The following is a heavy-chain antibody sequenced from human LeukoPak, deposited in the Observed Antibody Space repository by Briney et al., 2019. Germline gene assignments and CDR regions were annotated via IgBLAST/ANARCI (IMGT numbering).Heavy chain of an antibody. CDR2: INHSGST. D-gene: IGHD3-10*01. CDR3: ATVADYYGSGSPNDY. CDR1: GGSFSGYY. J-gene: IGHJ4*02. Sequence: SETLSLTCAVYGGSFSGYYWSWIRQPPGKGLEWIGEINHSGSTNYNPSLKGRVTISVDTSKNQFSLKLSSVTAADTAVYYCATVADYYGSGSPNDYWGQGTLVTVSS. V-gene: IGHV4-34*01.